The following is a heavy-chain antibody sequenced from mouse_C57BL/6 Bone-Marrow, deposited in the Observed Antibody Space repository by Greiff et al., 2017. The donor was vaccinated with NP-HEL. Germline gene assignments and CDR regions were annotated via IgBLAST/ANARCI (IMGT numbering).Heavy chain of an antibody. V-gene: IGHV10-1*01. CDR1: GFSFNTYA. Sequence: GGGLVQPKGSLKLSCAASGFSFNTYAMNWVRQAPGKGLEWVARIRSKSNNYATYYADSVKDRFTISRDDSESMLYLQMNNLKTEDTAMYYCVRQRGIAMDYWGQGTSVTVSS. CDR3: VRQRGIAMDY. J-gene: IGHJ4*01. CDR2: IRSKSNNYAT. D-gene: IGHD1-1*01.